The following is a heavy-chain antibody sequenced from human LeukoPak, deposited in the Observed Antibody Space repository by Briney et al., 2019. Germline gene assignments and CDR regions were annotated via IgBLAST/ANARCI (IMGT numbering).Heavy chain of an antibody. Sequence: GGSLRLSCAASEFTFTSYEMNWVRQAPGKGLEWVSYISSSGSTIYYADSVKGRFTISRDNARNSLYLQMNSLRGDDTAVYYCATWAGTATGFSGPFDYWSQGTPVTVSS. V-gene: IGHV3-48*03. CDR1: EFTFTSYE. CDR3: ATWAGTATGFSGPFDY. J-gene: IGHJ4*02. D-gene: IGHD6-13*01. CDR2: ISSSGSTI.